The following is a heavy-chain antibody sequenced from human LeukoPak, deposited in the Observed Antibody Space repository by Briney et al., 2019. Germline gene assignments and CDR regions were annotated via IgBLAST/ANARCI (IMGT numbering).Heavy chain of an antibody. D-gene: IGHD2-15*01. CDR2: IYYTGST. Sequence: ASETLSLTCTVSGGSISSHYWTWIRQTPGKGLNWMGYIYYTGSTNYNPSLKSRLTISLDRSKNQFSLKLSSVTAADTAVYYCARESGGSGPSYYYGMDVWGQGTTLTVSS. CDR3: ARESGGSGPSYYYGMDV. CDR1: GGSISSHY. V-gene: IGHV4-59*11. J-gene: IGHJ6*02.